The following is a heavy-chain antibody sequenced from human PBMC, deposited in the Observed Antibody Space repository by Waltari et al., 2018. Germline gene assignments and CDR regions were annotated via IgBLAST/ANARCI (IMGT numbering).Heavy chain of an antibody. CDR2: IYHSGGT. V-gene: IGHV4-31*03. CDR1: GGSISSGGYY. CDR3: ARALNYYDSSGPSGYYFDY. Sequence: QVQLQESGPGLVKPSQTLSLTCTVSGGSISSGGYYWSWIRQHPGKGLEWIGYIYHSGGTYYTPSLKSRVTISVDRSKNQFSLKLSSVTAADTAVYYCARALNYYDSSGPSGYYFDYWGQGTLVTVSS. D-gene: IGHD3-22*01. J-gene: IGHJ4*02.